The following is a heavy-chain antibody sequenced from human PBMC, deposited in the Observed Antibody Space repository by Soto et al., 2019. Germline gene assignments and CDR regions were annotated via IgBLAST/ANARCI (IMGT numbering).Heavy chain of an antibody. CDR1: GGSISSGGYY. J-gene: IGHJ5*02. Sequence: PSETLSLTCTVSGGSISSGGYYWSWIRQHPGKGLEWIGYIYYSGSTYYNPSLKSRVTISVDTSKNQFSLKLSSVTAADTAVYYCARQWQLVDNWFDPWGQGTLVTVSS. V-gene: IGHV4-31*03. CDR2: IYYSGST. CDR3: ARQWQLVDNWFDP. D-gene: IGHD6-6*01.